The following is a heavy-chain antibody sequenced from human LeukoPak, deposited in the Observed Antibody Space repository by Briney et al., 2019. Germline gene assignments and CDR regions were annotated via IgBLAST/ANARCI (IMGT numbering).Heavy chain of an antibody. V-gene: IGHV3-33*08. J-gene: IGHJ1*01. Sequence: GGSLRLSCAASGFTFSSYAMHWVRQAPGKGLEWVAVIWYDGSNKYYADSVKGRFTISRDNSKNTLYLQMNSLRAEDTAVYYCAATGYQAAYFQHWGQGTLVTVSS. CDR3: AATGYQAAYFQH. CDR2: IWYDGSNK. D-gene: IGHD2-2*01. CDR1: GFTFSSYA.